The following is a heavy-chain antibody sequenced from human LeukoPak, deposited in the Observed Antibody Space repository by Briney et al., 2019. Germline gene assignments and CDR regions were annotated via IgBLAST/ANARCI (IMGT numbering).Heavy chain of an antibody. D-gene: IGHD5-18*01. CDR1: GYTFTGYH. Sequence: GASVKVSCKASGYTFTGYHMHWVRQAPGQGLEWMGWINPNSGGTKYAQTFKGRVTMTRDTSISTAYMELSSLRSDDTAVYYCARDGDTYGYYYYGMDVWGQGTTVTVSS. CDR2: INPNSGGT. CDR3: ARDGDTYGYYYYGMDV. J-gene: IGHJ6*02. V-gene: IGHV1-2*02.